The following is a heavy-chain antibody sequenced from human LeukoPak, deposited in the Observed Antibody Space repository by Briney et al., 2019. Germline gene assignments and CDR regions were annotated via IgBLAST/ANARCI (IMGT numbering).Heavy chain of an antibody. D-gene: IGHD5-12*01. J-gene: IGHJ6*02. CDR3: ARHRKSAVGGIVATIRRKYYYYGMDV. Sequence: SETLSLTCTVSGGSISSYYWSWIRQPPGKGLEWIGYIYYSGSTNYNPSLKSRVTISVDTSKNQFSLKLSSVTAADTAVYYCARHRKSAVGGIVATIRRKYYYYGMDVWGQGTTVTVS. CDR2: IYYSGST. V-gene: IGHV4-59*08. CDR1: GGSISSYY.